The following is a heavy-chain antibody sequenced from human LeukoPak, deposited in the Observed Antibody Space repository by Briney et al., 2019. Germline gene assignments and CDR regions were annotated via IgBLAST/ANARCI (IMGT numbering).Heavy chain of an antibody. J-gene: IGHJ4*02. D-gene: IGHD3-22*01. CDR2: ITSSTGAI. V-gene: IGHV3-48*02. CDR1: GFTFSAYW. CDR3: ARAHYYDSSGYYFFDS. Sequence: GGSLRLSCAASGFTFSAYWMSWVRQAPGKGLEWLSYITSSTGAIYYADSVKGRFTISRDNAKKSLFLQMNSLRDEDTAVYYCARAHYYDSSGYYFFDSWGQGTLVTVSS.